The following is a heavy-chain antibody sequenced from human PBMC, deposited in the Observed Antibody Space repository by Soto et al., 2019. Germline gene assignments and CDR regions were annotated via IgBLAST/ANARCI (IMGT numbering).Heavy chain of an antibody. Sequence: SETLSLTCTVSGGSISTYFWTWIRQPPGKGLEWIGYIYYSGITDSNPSLKSRLTISVDTSKNQFSLNLRSVTAADAAVYYCARIYDFWSGYYWFDPWGQGTLVTVSS. CDR1: GGSISTYF. D-gene: IGHD3-3*01. CDR2: IYYSGIT. V-gene: IGHV4-59*12. CDR3: ARIYDFWSGYYWFDP. J-gene: IGHJ5*02.